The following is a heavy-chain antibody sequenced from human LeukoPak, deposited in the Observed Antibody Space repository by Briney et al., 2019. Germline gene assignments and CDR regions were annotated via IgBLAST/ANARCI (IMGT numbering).Heavy chain of an antibody. D-gene: IGHD6-13*01. V-gene: IGHV1-18*01. Sequence: VASVKVSCKASGYTFTKYGISWVRQAPGQGLEWMGWISAYNGDTNYAQKLQGRVSMTTDTSTGTAYMELKSLRSDDTAMYYCARGMGLLSGAAADELGYWGQGTLVTVSS. CDR2: ISAYNGDT. CDR1: GYTFTKYG. CDR3: ARGMGLLSGAAADELGY. J-gene: IGHJ4*02.